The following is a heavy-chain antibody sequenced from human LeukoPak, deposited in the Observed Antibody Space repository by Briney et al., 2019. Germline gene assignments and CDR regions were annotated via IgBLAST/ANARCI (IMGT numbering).Heavy chain of an antibody. CDR3: ARGASFYDFWSGQMRWFDP. D-gene: IGHD3-3*01. V-gene: IGHV4-31*03. CDR2: IYYSGST. CDR1: SGSISSGGYY. J-gene: IGHJ5*02. Sequence: SQTLSLTCTVSSGSISSGGYYWSWIRQHPGKGLEWIGYIYYSGSTCYNPSLKSRVTISVDTSKNQFSLKLSSVTAADTAVYYCARGASFYDFWSGQMRWFDPWGQGTLVTVSS.